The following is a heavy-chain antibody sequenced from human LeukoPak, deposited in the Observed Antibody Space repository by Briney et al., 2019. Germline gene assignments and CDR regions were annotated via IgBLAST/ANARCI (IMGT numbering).Heavy chain of an antibody. CDR1: GFTFSSYA. J-gene: IGHJ6*03. V-gene: IGHV3-30*04. D-gene: IGHD4-23*01. Sequence: GRSLRLSCAASGFTFSSYAMHWVRQAPGKGLEWVAAISYDGSIKYSADSVKGRFTISRDNSKNTLYLQMNSLRAEDTAVYYCAKKGYGGNSDLDYYMDVWGKGTTVTISS. CDR2: ISYDGSIK. CDR3: AKKGYGGNSDLDYYMDV.